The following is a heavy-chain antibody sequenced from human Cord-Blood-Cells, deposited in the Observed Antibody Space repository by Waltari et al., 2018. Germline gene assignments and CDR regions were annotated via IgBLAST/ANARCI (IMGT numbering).Heavy chain of an antibody. Sequence: QVQLVQSGAEVKKPGASVTVSCKASGYTFTGYYMHWVRQAPGQGLEWMGWINPDSGGTNYAQKFQGRVTMTRDTSISTAYMELSRLRSDDTAVYYCARDEGRYYYYYMDVWGKGTTVTVSS. CDR1: GYTFTGYY. J-gene: IGHJ6*03. CDR3: ARDEGRYYYYYMDV. V-gene: IGHV1-2*02. CDR2: INPDSGGT.